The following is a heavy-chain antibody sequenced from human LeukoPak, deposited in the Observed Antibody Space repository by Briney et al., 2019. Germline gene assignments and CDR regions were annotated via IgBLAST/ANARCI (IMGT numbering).Heavy chain of an antibody. D-gene: IGHD3-22*01. CDR2: IHFSGAS. V-gene: IGHV4-38-2*02. CDR1: VYSTSSGYD. Sequence: PSGTLSRICIVSVYSTSSGYDWGWIRQSLEKGLEWIARIHFSGASYYNPSLKSRVTVSVDTSKNQFPLKLSSVTAADTAVYYCARYGYDSSGYLHWGQGTLVTVSS. J-gene: IGHJ4*02. CDR3: ARYGYDSSGYLH.